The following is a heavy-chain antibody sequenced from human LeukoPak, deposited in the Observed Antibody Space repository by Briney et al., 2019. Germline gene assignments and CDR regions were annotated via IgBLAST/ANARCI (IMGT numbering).Heavy chain of an antibody. CDR1: GYNFTNYG. V-gene: IGHV1-18*01. Sequence: ASVKVSCKASGYNFTNYGISWVRQAPGRGLEWMGWISVYSGDTNYAHKLQDRVTMTTDTSTSTAFMELRGLRSDDTAFYYCARAPSFGDYGGDYWGQGTLVTVSS. CDR3: ARAPSFGDYGGDY. CDR2: ISVYSGDT. J-gene: IGHJ4*02. D-gene: IGHD4-17*01.